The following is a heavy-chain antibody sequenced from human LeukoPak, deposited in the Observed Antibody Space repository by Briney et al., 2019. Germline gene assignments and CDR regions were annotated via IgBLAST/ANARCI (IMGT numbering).Heavy chain of an antibody. CDR2: ISYDGSNK. CDR1: GFTVSNNY. D-gene: IGHD6-19*01. CDR3: ARERSRSGWFYQAIDY. V-gene: IGHV3-30-3*01. Sequence: GGSLRLSCVVSGFTVSNNYMSWVRQAPGKGLEWVAVISYDGSNKYYADSVKGRFTISRDNSKNTLYLQMNSLRAEDTAVYYCARERSRSGWFYQAIDYWGQGTLVTVSS. J-gene: IGHJ4*02.